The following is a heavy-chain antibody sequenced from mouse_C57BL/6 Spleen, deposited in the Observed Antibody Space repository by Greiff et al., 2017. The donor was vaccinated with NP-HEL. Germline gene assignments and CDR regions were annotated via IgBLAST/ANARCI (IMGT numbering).Heavy chain of an antibody. V-gene: IGHV1-80*01. CDR2: IYPGDGDT. CDR3: AREGRAYYFDY. Sequence: VQLQQSGAELVKPGASVKISCKASGYAFSSNWMNWVKQRPGKGLEWIGQIYPGDGDTNYNGKFKGKATLTADKSSSTAYMQLSSLTSEDSAFYFCAREGRAYYFDYWGQGTTLTVAS. CDR1: GYAFSSNW. J-gene: IGHJ2*01. D-gene: IGHD3-3*01.